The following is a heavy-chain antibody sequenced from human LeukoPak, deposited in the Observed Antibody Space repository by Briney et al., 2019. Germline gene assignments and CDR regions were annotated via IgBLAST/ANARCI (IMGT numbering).Heavy chain of an antibody. J-gene: IGHJ2*01. CDR3: TRRAARWQFDL. CDR1: GFVFSRDN. D-gene: IGHD5-24*01. CDR2: ISEAI. Sequence: GSLRLSCIASGFVFSRDNMNWVRRAPGKGLEWVAHISEAIYYADSVQGRFTISRDNAKNSLYLQMSSLRAEDTALYYCTRRAARWQFDLWGRGTLLTVSS. V-gene: IGHV3-48*04.